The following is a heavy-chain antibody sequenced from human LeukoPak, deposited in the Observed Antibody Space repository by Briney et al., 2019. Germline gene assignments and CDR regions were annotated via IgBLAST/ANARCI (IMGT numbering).Heavy chain of an antibody. V-gene: IGHV3-53*01. CDR3: ARDREVVTARAQMDV. Sequence: GGSLRLCCAVSGLAVSSNHMSWVRQAPGKALEWVSVIYNDGNTYYTDSVKGRFTISRDNSKNTVFLQMNSLRAEDTAMYYCARDREVVTARAQMDVWGKGTTVTVSS. CDR2: IYNDGNT. D-gene: IGHD2-21*02. CDR1: GLAVSSNH. J-gene: IGHJ6*04.